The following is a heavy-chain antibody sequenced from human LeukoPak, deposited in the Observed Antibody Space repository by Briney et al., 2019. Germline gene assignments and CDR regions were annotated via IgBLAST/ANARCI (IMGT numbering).Heavy chain of an antibody. CDR2: IKSKTDGGTT. V-gene: IGHV3-15*01. J-gene: IGHJ4*02. CDR3: TTDDILTGYHTFDY. D-gene: IGHD3-9*01. CDR1: GFTFSNAW. Sequence: GWSLRLSCAASGFTFSNAWMNWVRQAPGKGLEWVGRIKSKTDGGTTDDAAPVKGRFIISRDDSKNTLYLQMNSLRTEDTAMYYCTTDDILTGYHTFDYWGQGTLVTVSS.